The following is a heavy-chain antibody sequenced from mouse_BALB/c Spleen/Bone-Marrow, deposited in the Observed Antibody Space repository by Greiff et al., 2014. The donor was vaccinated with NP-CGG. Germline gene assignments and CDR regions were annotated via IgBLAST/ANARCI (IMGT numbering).Heavy chain of an antibody. J-gene: IGHJ3*01. Sequence: LQQPGSELVRPGASVKLSCKASGYTFTGYLIHWVKQRPGQGLEWIGNIYPGSGSTNYDEKFKSKATLTVDTSSSTAYMQLSSLTSEDSAVYYCTRTYGNYPAWFAYWGQGTLVTVSA. V-gene: IGHV1S22*01. CDR1: GYTFTGYL. CDR2: IYPGSGST. D-gene: IGHD2-1*01. CDR3: TRTYGNYPAWFAY.